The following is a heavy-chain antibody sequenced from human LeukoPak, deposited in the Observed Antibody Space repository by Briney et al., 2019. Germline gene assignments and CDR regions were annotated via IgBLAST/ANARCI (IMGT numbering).Heavy chain of an antibody. CDR1: GYTLTELS. Sequence: ASVKVSCKVSGYTLTELSMHWVRQAPGKGLEWMGGFDPEDGETIYAQKFQGRVTMTEDTSTDTAYMELSSLRSEDTAVYYCATDSSASSPITMIVGPFLSFDIWGQGTMVTVSS. CDR3: ATDSSASSPITMIVGPFLSFDI. J-gene: IGHJ3*02. D-gene: IGHD3-22*01. CDR2: FDPEDGET. V-gene: IGHV1-24*01.